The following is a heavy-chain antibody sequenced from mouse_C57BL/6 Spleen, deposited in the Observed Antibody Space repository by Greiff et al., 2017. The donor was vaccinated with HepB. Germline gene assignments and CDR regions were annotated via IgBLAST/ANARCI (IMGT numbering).Heavy chain of an antibody. CDR2: IYPGDGDT. CDR1: GYAFSSSW. J-gene: IGHJ2*01. CDR3: ARGITTVVAKYYFDY. D-gene: IGHD1-1*01. V-gene: IGHV1-82*01. Sequence: VKLMESGPELVKPGASVKISCKASGYAFSSSWMNWVKQRPGKGLEWIGRIYPGDGDTNYNGKFKGKATLTADKSSSTAYMQLSSLTSEDSAVYFCARGITTVVAKYYFDYWGQGTTLTVSS.